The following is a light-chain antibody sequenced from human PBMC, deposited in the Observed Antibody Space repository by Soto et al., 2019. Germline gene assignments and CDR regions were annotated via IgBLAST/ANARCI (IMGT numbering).Light chain of an antibody. CDR1: QSVSSTF. V-gene: IGKV3-20*01. Sequence: ENVLTQSPGTLSLSPGERATLSCRASQSVSSTFLAWYQHKPGQPPRLLIYGASTRATGIPDRFSGSGSVTDFTRTISRLEPEDFAVYYCQQFSTSPLMYTFGQGTKLEIK. J-gene: IGKJ2*01. CDR2: GAS. CDR3: QQFSTSPLMYT.